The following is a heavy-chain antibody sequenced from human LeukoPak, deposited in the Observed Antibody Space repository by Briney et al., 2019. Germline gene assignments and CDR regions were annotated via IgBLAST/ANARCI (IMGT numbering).Heavy chain of an antibody. CDR2: ISSSSGII. CDR3: ARSLILTGYCLDY. D-gene: IGHD3-9*01. CDR1: GFTFSNYN. J-gene: IGHJ4*02. Sequence: GGSLRLSCAASGFTFSNYNMNWVRQAPGKGLEWVSYISSSSGIIYYADSVKGRFTISRGNAKNSLSLQMNSLRAEDTAVYYCARSLILTGYCLDYWGQGTLVTVSS. V-gene: IGHV3-48*01.